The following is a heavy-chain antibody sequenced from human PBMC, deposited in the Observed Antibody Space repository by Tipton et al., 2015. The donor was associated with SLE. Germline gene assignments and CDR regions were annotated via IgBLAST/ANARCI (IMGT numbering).Heavy chain of an antibody. CDR1: GGSISSGGYY. CDR3: ARCEVVVAATHFDY. J-gene: IGHJ4*02. Sequence: TLSLTCTVSGGSISSGGYYWSWIRQHPGKGLEWIGYIYYSGSTYYNPSLKSRVTISVDTSKNQFSLKLSSVTAADTAVYYCARCEVVVAATHFDYWGPGTLVTVSS. D-gene: IGHD2-15*01. CDR2: IYYSGST. V-gene: IGHV4-31*03.